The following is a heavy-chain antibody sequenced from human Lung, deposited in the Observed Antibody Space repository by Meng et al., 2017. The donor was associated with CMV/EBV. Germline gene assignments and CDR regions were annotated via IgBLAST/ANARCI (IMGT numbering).Heavy chain of an antibody. J-gene: IGHJ6*02. CDR2: IRYDGSNE. CDR3: AKDRVYSSRYSGMDV. CDR1: GFTFSSYG. D-gene: IGHD5-12*01. V-gene: IGHV3-30*02. Sequence: GRSLKIXXVASGFTFSSYGMHWVRQAPGKGLEWVAYIRYDGSNEYYVDSVKGRFTISRDNSKNTLYLQMSSLRAEDTAVYYCAKDRVYSSRYSGMDVWGQGTXVTVSS.